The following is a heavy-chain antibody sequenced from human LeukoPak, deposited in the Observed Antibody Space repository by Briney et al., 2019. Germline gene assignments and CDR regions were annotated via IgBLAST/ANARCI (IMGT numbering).Heavy chain of an antibody. CDR2: INPNSGGT. V-gene: IGHV1-2*02. Sequence: ASVKVSCKASGYTFTGYYMHWVRQAPGQGLEWMGWINPNSGGTNYAQKFQGRATMTRDTSISTAYMELSRLRSDDTAVYYCARACPPFYYYGMDVWGQGTTVTVSS. CDR3: ARACPPFYYYGMDV. CDR1: GYTFTGYY. J-gene: IGHJ6*02.